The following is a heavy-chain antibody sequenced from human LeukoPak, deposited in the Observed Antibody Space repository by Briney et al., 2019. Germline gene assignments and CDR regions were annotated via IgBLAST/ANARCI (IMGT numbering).Heavy chain of an antibody. CDR2: IYPDDSDT. Sequence: GESLKISCKGSGYSFTSYWIGWVRQMPGKGLEWMGIIYPDDSDTRYSPSFQGQVTISADKSFNTAYLQWSGLKASDTAMYYCARHRDNYDSSGYFEDHWGQGTLVTVSS. CDR1: GYSFTSYW. V-gene: IGHV5-51*01. J-gene: IGHJ4*02. D-gene: IGHD3-22*01. CDR3: ARHRDNYDSSGYFEDH.